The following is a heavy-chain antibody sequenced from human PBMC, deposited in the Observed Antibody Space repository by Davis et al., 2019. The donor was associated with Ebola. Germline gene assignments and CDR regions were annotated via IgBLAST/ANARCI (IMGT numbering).Heavy chain of an antibody. D-gene: IGHD2-15*01. CDR3: ATYCSGGSCYPLHDAFDI. J-gene: IGHJ3*02. V-gene: IGHV3-21*01. CDR2: ISSSSSYI. CDR1: GFTFSSYS. Sequence: GESLKISCAASGFTFSSYSMNWVRQAPGKGLEWVSSISSSSSYIYYADSVKGRFTISRDNAKNSLYLQMNSLRAEDTAVYYCATYCSGGSCYPLHDAFDIWGQGTMVTVSS.